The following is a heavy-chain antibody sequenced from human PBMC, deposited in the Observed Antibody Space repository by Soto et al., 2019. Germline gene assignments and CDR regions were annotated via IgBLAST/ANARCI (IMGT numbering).Heavy chain of an antibody. J-gene: IGHJ6*03. CDR1: GFTFSSYS. CDR3: ARDLRVVAATRYYYYYMDV. D-gene: IGHD2-15*01. CDR2: ISSSSSAI. Sequence: LRLSCAASGFTFSSYSMNWVRQAPGKGLEWVSYISSSSSAIYYADSVKGRFTISRDNAKNSLYLQMNSLRAEDTAVYYCARDLRVVAATRYYYYYMDVWGKGTTVTVSS. V-gene: IGHV3-48*01.